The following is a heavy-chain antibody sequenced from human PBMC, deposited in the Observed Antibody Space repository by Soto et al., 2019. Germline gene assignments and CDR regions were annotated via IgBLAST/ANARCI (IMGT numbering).Heavy chain of an antibody. V-gene: IGHV1-18*01. D-gene: IGHD2-15*01. CDR1: GYTFTSYG. Sequence: ASVKVSCKASGYTFTSYGISWVRQAPGQGLEWMGWISAYNGNTNYAQKLQGRVTMTTDKSTSTAYLELRSMRSDDTAVYYCAREKDCSGGSCYSDYWGQGTLVTVSS. J-gene: IGHJ4*02. CDR3: AREKDCSGGSCYSDY. CDR2: ISAYNGNT.